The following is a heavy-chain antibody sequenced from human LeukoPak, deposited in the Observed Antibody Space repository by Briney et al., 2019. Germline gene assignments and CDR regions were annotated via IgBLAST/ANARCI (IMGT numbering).Heavy chain of an antibody. V-gene: IGHV3-53*01. CDR1: GFTFSSNY. J-gene: IGHJ4*02. CDR3: ARDGGSARGDY. Sequence: GGSLRLSCAVSGFTFSSNYMNWVRQAPGKGLEWVSVMYSGGSTYYSDSVKGRFTVSRDNTKNTLYLQMNSLRAEDTAVYYCARDGGSARGDYWGQGTLVTVSS. D-gene: IGHD3-10*01. CDR2: MYSGGST.